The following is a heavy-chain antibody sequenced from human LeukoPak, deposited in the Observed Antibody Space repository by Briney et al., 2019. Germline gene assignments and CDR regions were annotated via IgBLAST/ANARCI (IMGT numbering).Heavy chain of an antibody. V-gene: IGHV4-4*07. CDR3: ARVGIAAAGSWFDP. Sequence: SETLSLTCTVSGGSISSYYWSWIRQPAGKGLEWIGRIYTSGSTNYNPSLKSRVTMSVDTSKNQSSLKLSSVTAADTAVYYCARVGIAAAGSWFDPWGQGTLVTVSS. CDR2: IYTSGST. D-gene: IGHD6-13*01. J-gene: IGHJ5*02. CDR1: GGSISSYY.